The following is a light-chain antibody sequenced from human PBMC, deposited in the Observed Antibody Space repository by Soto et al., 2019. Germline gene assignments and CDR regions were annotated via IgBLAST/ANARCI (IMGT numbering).Light chain of an antibody. CDR1: QSVSTY. V-gene: IGKV3-11*01. J-gene: IGKJ1*01. CDR3: QQRGNWPPQT. CDR2: DAS. Sequence: EIVMTQSPATLSVSPGERATLSCRASQSVSTYLAWYQQRPGQAPRLLIYDASKRATGIAARFSGSGSGTDFTLTISSLEPEDFAVYYCQQRGNWPPQTFGQGTKVDI.